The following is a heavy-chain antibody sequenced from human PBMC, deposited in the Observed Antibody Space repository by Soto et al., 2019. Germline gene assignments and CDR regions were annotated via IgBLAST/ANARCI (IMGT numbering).Heavy chain of an antibody. CDR2: IDPSDSYT. D-gene: IGHD2-15*01. Sequence: GESLKISCKGSGYSFTSYWISWVRQMPGKGLEWMGRIDPSDSYTNYSPSFQGHVTIPADKSISTAYLQWSSLKASDTAMYYCARHPYCSGGSCYWSYFDYWGQGTLVTVSS. CDR3: ARHPYCSGGSCYWSYFDY. V-gene: IGHV5-10-1*01. CDR1: GYSFTSYW. J-gene: IGHJ4*02.